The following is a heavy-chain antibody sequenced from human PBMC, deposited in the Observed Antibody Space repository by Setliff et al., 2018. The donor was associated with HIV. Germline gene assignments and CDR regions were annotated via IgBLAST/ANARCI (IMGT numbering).Heavy chain of an antibody. CDR3: ARGQTTGEY. Sequence: GGSLRLSCAASGFIFSSYDMHWVRQAPGKGLEWVAFIRYDGSNKYYVDSVKGRFTISRDNAKNSLYVQMNSLRAEDTAVYYCARGQTTGEYWGPGTMVTVSS. CDR2: IRYDGSNK. CDR1: GFIFSSYD. D-gene: IGHD4-17*01. V-gene: IGHV3-30*02. J-gene: IGHJ4*01.